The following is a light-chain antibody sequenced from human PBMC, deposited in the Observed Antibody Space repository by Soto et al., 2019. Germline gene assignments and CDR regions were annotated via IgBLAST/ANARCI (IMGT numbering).Light chain of an antibody. Sequence: DFLMTQSPLSLPVTLGQPASISCRSNQSLVSRDGNTYLNWFLHRPGQSPRRLIYRVSNRDSGVPDRFSGSGSGTDFTLKISRVETEELGVYYGLKGTHLYTFDQGTKLEI. CDR2: RVS. CDR3: LKGTHLYT. V-gene: IGKV2-30*01. J-gene: IGKJ2*01. CDR1: QSLVSRDGNTY.